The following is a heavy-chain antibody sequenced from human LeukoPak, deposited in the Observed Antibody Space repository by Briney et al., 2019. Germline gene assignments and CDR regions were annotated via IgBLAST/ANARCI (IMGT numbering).Heavy chain of an antibody. CDR2: ISTSGSTI. J-gene: IGHJ4*02. CDR3: ASPQWLAF. Sequence: GGSLRLSCVVSGITFSSYEMNWVRQAPGRGLEWVSYISTSGSTIYYADSVKGRFTISRDNAKNSLYLQMNGLRAEDTAIYYCASPQWLAFWGQGTLVTVSS. V-gene: IGHV3-48*03. CDR1: GITFSSYE. D-gene: IGHD6-19*01.